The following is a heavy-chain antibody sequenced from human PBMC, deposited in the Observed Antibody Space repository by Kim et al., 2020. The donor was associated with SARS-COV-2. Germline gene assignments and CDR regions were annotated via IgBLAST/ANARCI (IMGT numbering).Heavy chain of an antibody. Sequence: ADSVKGRFTISRDNSKNTLYLQMNSLRAEDTAVYYCARGPPLRYGDFLDYWGQGTLVTVSS. CDR3: ARGPPLRYGDFLDY. J-gene: IGHJ4*02. D-gene: IGHD4-17*01. V-gene: IGHV3-33*01.